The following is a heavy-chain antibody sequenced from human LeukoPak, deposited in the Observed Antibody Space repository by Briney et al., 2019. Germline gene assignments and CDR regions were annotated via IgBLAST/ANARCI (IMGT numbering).Heavy chain of an antibody. J-gene: IGHJ6*03. V-gene: IGHV1-2*02. CDR2: INPNSGGT. CDR1: GYTFTGYY. CDR3: ARGAPYYDSSGYYPFLLYYMDV. Sequence: ASVKVSCKASGYTFTGYYMHWVRQAPGQGLEWMGWINPNSGGTNYAQKFQGRVTMTRDTSISTAYMELSKLRSDDTAVYYCARGAPYYDSSGYYPFLLYYMDVWGKGTTVTVPS. D-gene: IGHD3-22*01.